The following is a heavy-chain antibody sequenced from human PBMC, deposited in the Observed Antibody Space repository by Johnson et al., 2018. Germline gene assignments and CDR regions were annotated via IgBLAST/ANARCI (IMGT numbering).Heavy chain of an antibody. CDR1: GFTFSSYG. CDR2: ISYDGRNK. D-gene: IGHD6-19*01. CDR3: AKDYRLKIGLSGWYVSGAFDI. V-gene: IGHV3-30*18. Sequence: QVQLVQSGGGVVQPGRSLRLSCAASGFTFSSYGMHWVRQAPGKGLEWVAVISYDGRNKYYADSVTGRLTISRENSKNTLYQQMNSLRAEETAVYYWAKDYRLKIGLSGWYVSGAFDIWGQGTMVTVSS. J-gene: IGHJ3*02.